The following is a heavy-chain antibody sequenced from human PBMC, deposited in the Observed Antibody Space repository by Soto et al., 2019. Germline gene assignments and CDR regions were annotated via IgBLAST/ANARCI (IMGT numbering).Heavy chain of an antibody. D-gene: IGHD3-16*02. CDR2: TYYRSKWYN. J-gene: IGHJ6*02. V-gene: IGHV6-1*01. CDR3: ARDRMITFGGVIVSHYYYGMDV. CDR1: GDSVSSNSAA. Sequence: SQTLSLTCSISGDSVSSNSAAWNWIRQSPSRGLEWLRRTYYRSKWYNDYAVSVKSRITINPDTSKNQFSLQLNSVTPEDTAVYYCARDRMITFGGVIVSHYYYGMDVWGQGTTVTVSS.